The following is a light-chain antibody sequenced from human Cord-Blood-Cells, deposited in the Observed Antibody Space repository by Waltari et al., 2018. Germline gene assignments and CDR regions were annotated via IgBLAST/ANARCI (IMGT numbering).Light chain of an antibody. J-gene: IGKJ2*01. CDR3: QQYGSSPNT. V-gene: IGKV3-20*01. CDR1: QSVSSSY. CDR2: GAS. Sequence: DIVLTQFPGTLSLSPGARATLSCTASQSVSSSYLAWYQQKPGHAPRLLIYGASSRATGIPDRFSGSGSGTDFTLTISRLEPEDFAVYYCQQYGSSPNTFGQGTKLEIK.